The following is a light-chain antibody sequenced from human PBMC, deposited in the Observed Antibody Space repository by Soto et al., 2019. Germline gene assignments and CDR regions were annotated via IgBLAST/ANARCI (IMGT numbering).Light chain of an antibody. CDR2: EVN. CDR3: ASFRSGTILV. J-gene: IGLJ1*01. CDR1: RNDLGDSNF. Sequence: QSVLTQPASVSGSPGHSVTISCTGPRNDLGDSNFISWYQHSSGKASRLLIYEVNNRPSGVSKRFSGSKAGNTASLTISGLLDDDEADYFCASFRSGTILVFGSGTKVTVL. V-gene: IGLV2-14*01.